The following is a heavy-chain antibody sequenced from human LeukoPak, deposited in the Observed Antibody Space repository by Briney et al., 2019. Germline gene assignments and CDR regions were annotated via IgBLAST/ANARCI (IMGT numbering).Heavy chain of an antibody. CDR2: INPNSGGA. J-gene: IGHJ4*02. CDR3: ARGGDGYRYDY. D-gene: IGHD5-24*01. CDR1: GYTFTGYY. Sequence: ASVKVSCKASGYTFTGYYMHWVRQAPGQGLEWMGWINPNSGGAKYAQKFQGRVTMTGDTATGTAYMELSGLTSDDTAVYYCARGGDGYRYDYWGQGTLVTVSS. V-gene: IGHV1-2*02.